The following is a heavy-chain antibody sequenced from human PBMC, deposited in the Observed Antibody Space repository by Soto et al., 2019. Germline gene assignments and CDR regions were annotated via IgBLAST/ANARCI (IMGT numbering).Heavy chain of an antibody. J-gene: IGHJ4*02. CDR1: GGSIISGGYY. D-gene: IGHD4-17*01. CDR3: ARDHYGGRAFDY. V-gene: IGHV4-31*03. Sequence: KPSETLSLTCTVSGGSIISGGYYFICIRQHPGKGLEWIGYIYYSGSTYYNPSLKSRVTISVDTSKNQFSLKLSSVTAADTAVYYCARDHYGGRAFDYWGQGTLVTVSS. CDR2: IYYSGST.